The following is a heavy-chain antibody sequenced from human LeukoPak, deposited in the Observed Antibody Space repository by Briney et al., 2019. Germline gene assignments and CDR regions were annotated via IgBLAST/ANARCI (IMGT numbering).Heavy chain of an antibody. CDR3: ASEASIAAAPH. CDR1: GGTFSSYA. CDR2: IIPIFGTA. V-gene: IGHV1-69*13. D-gene: IGHD6-13*01. Sequence: GASVKVSCKASGGTFSSYAISWVRQAPGQGLEWMGGIIPIFGTANYAQKLQGRVTITADESTSTAYMELSSLRSEDTAVYYCASEASIAAAPHWGQGTLVTVSS. J-gene: IGHJ4*02.